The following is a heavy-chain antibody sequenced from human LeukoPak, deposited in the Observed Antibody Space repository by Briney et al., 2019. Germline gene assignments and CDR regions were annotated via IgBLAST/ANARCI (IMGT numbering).Heavy chain of an antibody. Sequence: PGGSLRLSCAASGFTFSSYAMSWVRQAPGKGLEWVSAISGSGGSTYYADSVKGRFTISRDNSKNTLYLQMNSLGAEDTAVYYSAKAVYGSGSVPAKFDPWGQGTLVTVSS. CDR1: GFTFSSYA. CDR3: AKAVYGSGSVPAKFDP. V-gene: IGHV3-23*01. J-gene: IGHJ5*02. D-gene: IGHD3-10*01. CDR2: ISGSGGST.